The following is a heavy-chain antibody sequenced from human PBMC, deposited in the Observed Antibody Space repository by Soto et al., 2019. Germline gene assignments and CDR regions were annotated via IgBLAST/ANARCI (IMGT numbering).Heavy chain of an antibody. D-gene: IGHD2-2*01. CDR3: AVAFVVVPAAIDY. CDR2: IIPILGIA. Sequence: GASVKVSCKASGGTFSSYTISWVRQAPGQGLEWMGRIIPILGIANYAQKFQGRVTITADKSTSTAYMELSSLRSEDTAVYYCAVAFVVVPAAIDYWGQGTLVTVSS. CDR1: GGTFSSYT. J-gene: IGHJ4*02. V-gene: IGHV1-69*02.